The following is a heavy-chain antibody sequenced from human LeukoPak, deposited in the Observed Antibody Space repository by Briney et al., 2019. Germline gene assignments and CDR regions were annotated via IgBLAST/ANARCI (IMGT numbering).Heavy chain of an antibody. CDR3: AKTMIDYSFDY. CDR2: ISGSGGST. J-gene: IGHJ4*02. Sequence: GGSLRLSCAASGFTFSSYAMSWVRQAPGKGLEWVSSISGSGGSTYYADSVKGQFTISRDNSKNTLYLQMNSLRAEDTAVYYCAKTMIDYSFDYWGQGTLVSVSS. V-gene: IGHV3-23*01. D-gene: IGHD3-22*01. CDR1: GFTFSSYA.